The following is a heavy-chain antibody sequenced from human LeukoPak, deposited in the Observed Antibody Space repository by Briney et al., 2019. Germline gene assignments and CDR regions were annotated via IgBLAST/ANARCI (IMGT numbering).Heavy chain of an antibody. CDR2: IDYSGST. Sequence: SETLSLTCAVYGVTFSGYYWNWIRQPPGKGLEWIGEIDYSGSTNYNPSLKSRVTISVDTSKNQFSLRLTSVTAADTAVYYCARGLYYYGSGSYYNVGSPLEAWGQGTLVTVSS. J-gene: IGHJ5*02. CDR1: GVTFSGYY. D-gene: IGHD3-10*01. CDR3: ARGLYYYGSGSYYNVGSPLEA. V-gene: IGHV4-34*01.